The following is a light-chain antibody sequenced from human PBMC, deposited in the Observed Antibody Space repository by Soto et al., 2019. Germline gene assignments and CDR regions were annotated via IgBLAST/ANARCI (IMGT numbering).Light chain of an antibody. V-gene: IGLV2-14*01. CDR1: MRDVGAYNL. J-gene: IGLJ2*01. CDR3: SSYTSKRSLI. Sequence: QSALTQPASVSGSPGQSITISCAGTMRDVGAYNLVSWYQQHPGRAPQLIIYEVRNRPSGISFRFSGSKSGNTASLTISGIQAEDEADYYCSSYTSKRSLIFGGGTKVTVL. CDR2: EVR.